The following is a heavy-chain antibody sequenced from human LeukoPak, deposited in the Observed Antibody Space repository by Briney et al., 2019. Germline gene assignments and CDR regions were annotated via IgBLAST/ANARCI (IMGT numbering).Heavy chain of an antibody. V-gene: IGHV4-4*02. J-gene: IGHJ2*01. CDR3: ARGPGRGSSDWYFDL. Sequence: PSETLSLTCAVSGGSISSSHWWSWVRQPPGKGLEWIGEIYHSGSINYNPSLKSRVTISVDKSKNQFSLKLNSVTAADTAVYYCARGPGRGSSDWYFDLWGRGTLVTVSS. CDR2: IYHSGSI. D-gene: IGHD1-14*01. CDR1: GGSISSSHW.